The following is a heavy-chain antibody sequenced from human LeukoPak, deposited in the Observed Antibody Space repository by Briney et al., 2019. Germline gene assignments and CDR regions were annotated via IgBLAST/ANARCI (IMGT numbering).Heavy chain of an antibody. Sequence: ASVKVSCKASGGTFSSYAISWVRQAPGQGLEWMGGIIPILGTANYAQKFQGRVTITADESTSTAYMELSSLRSEDTAVYYCARVGDYGSGYYFDYWGQGTLVTVSS. CDR1: GGTFSSYA. D-gene: IGHD3-22*01. V-gene: IGHV1-69*13. CDR3: ARVGDYGSGYYFDY. J-gene: IGHJ4*02. CDR2: IIPILGTA.